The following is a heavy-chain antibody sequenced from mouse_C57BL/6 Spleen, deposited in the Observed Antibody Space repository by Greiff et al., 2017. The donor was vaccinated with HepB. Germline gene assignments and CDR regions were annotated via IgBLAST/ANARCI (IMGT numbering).Heavy chain of an antibody. CDR1: GFNIKGDY. Sequence: VQLQQSGAELVRPGASVKLSCTASGFNIKGDYMHWVKQRPEQGLEWIGWIDPENGDTEYASKFQGKATITADTSSNTAYLQLSSLTSEDTAVYYCTRPGSSPYWYFDVWGTGTTVTVSS. V-gene: IGHV14-4*01. J-gene: IGHJ1*03. CDR2: IDPENGDT. CDR3: TRPGSSPYWYFDV. D-gene: IGHD1-1*01.